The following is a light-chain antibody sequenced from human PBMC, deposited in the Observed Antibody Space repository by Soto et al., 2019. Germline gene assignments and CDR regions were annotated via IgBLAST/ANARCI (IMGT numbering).Light chain of an antibody. CDR2: AAS. V-gene: IGKV1-39*01. CDR3: QKYNSAPQT. Sequence: DIQMTQSPSSLSASVGDRVTITCRASQSISSYLNWYQQKPGKVPKLLIYAASSLQSGVPSRFSGSGSGTDFTLTISSLQPEDVATYYCQKYNSAPQTFGQGTKVDI. CDR1: QSISSY. J-gene: IGKJ1*01.